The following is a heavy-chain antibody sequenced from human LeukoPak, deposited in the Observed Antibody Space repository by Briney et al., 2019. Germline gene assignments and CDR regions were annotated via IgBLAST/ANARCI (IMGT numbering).Heavy chain of an antibody. CDR1: GGSISSSSYY. J-gene: IGHJ6*04. D-gene: IGHD3-3*01. Sequence: SETLSLTCTVSGGSISSSSYYWGWIRQPPGKGLEWIGSIYYSGSTYYNPSLKSRVTISVDTSKNQFSLKLSSVTAADTAVYYCARLIRSPRHDSSPDSTDVWGKGTTVTVSS. CDR2: IYYSGST. V-gene: IGHV4-39*07. CDR3: ARLIRSPRHDSSPDSTDV.